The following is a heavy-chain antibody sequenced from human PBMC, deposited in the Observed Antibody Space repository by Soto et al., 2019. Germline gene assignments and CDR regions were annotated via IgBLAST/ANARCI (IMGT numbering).Heavy chain of an antibody. CDR3: TRGGGGSLIDAFDI. D-gene: IGHD3-16*01. J-gene: IGHJ3*02. CDR1: GYSFTSYW. Sequence: GESLKISCQGSGYSFTSYWISWVRQMPGKGLEWMGRIDPSDSYTNYSPSFQGHVTISADKSISTAYLQWSSLKASDTAMYYCTRGGGGSLIDAFDIWGQGTMVTVS. CDR2: IDPSDSYT. V-gene: IGHV5-10-1*01.